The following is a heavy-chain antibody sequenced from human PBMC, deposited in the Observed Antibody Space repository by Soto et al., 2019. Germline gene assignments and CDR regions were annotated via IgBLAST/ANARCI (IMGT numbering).Heavy chain of an antibody. CDR2: ISSSSSYI. Sequence: GGSLRLSCAASGFTFSSYSMNWVRQAPGKGLEWVSSISSSSSYIYYADSVKGRFTISRDNAKNSLYLQMNSLRAEDAAVYYCAKDGVPAAMSSYYYGMDVWGQGTTVTVSS. V-gene: IGHV3-21*04. CDR3: AKDGVPAAMSSYYYGMDV. CDR1: GFTFSSYS. D-gene: IGHD2-2*01. J-gene: IGHJ6*02.